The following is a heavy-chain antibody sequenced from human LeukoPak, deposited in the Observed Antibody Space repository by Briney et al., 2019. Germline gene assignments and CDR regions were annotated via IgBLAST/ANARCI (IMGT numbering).Heavy chain of an antibody. CDR3: VVHSATSCY. Sequence: TGGSLRLSCATSGFTFSSYEMNWVRQAPGKGLEWISYITTSGTSTYYADSVKGRFTISRDNGKTALSLQMNSLRVEDTAVYYCVVHSATSCYWGQGTLVTVSS. V-gene: IGHV3-48*03. J-gene: IGHJ4*02. D-gene: IGHD1-26*01. CDR1: GFTFSSYE. CDR2: ITTSGTST.